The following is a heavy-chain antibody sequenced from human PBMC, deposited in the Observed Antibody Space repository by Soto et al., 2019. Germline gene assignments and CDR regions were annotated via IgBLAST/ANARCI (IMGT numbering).Heavy chain of an antibody. CDR3: AREDRDDNRGPGN. V-gene: IGHV4-39*02. CDR1: GGSIRSTRYY. Sequence: QLQLQESGPGLVKPSETLSLTCSVFGGSIRSTRYYWGWVRQPPGKGLEWLGSICYTGATQYNPSLEGRVTMSVDTSMNQFSLKLRFVTAADSAIYYCAREDRDDNRGPGNWGQGTLVTVSS. D-gene: IGHD1-1*01. CDR2: ICYTGAT. J-gene: IGHJ1*01.